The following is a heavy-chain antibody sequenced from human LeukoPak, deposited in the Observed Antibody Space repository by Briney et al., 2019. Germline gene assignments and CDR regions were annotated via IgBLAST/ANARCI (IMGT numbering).Heavy chain of an antibody. CDR2: LDESGRP. D-gene: IGHD2-15*01. V-gene: IGHV4-39*07. Sequence: SGTLSLTCSVSGGSTRSGRHHWAWVRQPPGKGLEFIGSLDESGRPYYNAPLKSRVTISEDSSGKQFSLNLSSVTAADTAVYYCARDLGGYPFSMDVWGRGTTVIVSS. CDR3: ARDLGGYPFSMDV. J-gene: IGHJ6*03. CDR1: GGSTRSGRHH.